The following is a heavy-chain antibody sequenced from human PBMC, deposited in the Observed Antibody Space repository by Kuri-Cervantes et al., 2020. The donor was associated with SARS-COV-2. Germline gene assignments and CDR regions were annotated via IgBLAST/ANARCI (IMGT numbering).Heavy chain of an antibody. J-gene: IGHJ4*02. CDR1: GGSISSYY. V-gene: IGHV4-59*08. D-gene: IGHD4-17*01. CDR3: VRWGPDTVTKPDY. CDR2: IYYSGTT. Sequence: SETLSLTCTVSGGSISSYYWSWIRQPPGKGLEWIGYIYYSGTTNYNPSLKSRVTMSVDTSKNQFFLKLTSVTAADTAVYFCVRWGPDTVTKPDYWGQGPLVTVSS.